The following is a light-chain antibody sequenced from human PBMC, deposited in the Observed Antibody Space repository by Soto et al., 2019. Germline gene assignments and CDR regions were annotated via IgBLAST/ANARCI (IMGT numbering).Light chain of an antibody. CDR3: QSYDSSLSGYV. CDR1: SSNIGAGYD. J-gene: IGLJ2*01. V-gene: IGLV1-40*01. Sequence: QSVLTQPPSVSGAPGQRVTISCTGSSSNIGAGYDVHWYQQLPGTAPKLLIYGNSNRPSGVPDRFSGSKSGTSASLAITGLQAEDEADYCCQSYDSSLSGYVFGGGTQLTVL. CDR2: GNS.